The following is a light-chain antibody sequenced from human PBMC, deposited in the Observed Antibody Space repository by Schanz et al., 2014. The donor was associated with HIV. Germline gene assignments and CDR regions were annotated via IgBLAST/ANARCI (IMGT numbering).Light chain of an antibody. Sequence: EIVMTQSPATLSVSPGERATLSCRASQSVSSNLAWYQQKPGQAPRLLIYGASRRATGIPDRFSGSGSGTDFTLTISRLEPEDFAVYYCQQYHSSRGTFGGGTKVELK. CDR2: GAS. CDR1: QSVSSN. CDR3: QQYHSSRGT. J-gene: IGKJ4*01. V-gene: IGKV3-20*01.